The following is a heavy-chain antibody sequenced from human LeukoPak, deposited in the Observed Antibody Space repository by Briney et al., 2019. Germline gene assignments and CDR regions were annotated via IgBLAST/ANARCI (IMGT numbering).Heavy chain of an antibody. Sequence: GGSLRLSCAASGFTFSNYAMSWVRQAPGKGLEWVSAISGSGGSTYYADSVKGRFTISRDNSKNTLYLQMDSLRAEDTAVYYCAKRSGYYYFDYWGLGTLVTVSS. CDR2: ISGSGGST. CDR3: AKRSGYYYFDY. D-gene: IGHD3-3*01. J-gene: IGHJ4*02. V-gene: IGHV3-23*01. CDR1: GFTFSNYA.